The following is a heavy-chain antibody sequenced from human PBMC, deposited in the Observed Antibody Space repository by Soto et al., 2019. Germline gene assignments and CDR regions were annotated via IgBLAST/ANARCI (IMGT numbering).Heavy chain of an antibody. D-gene: IGHD2-2*01. CDR2: IWYDGSNK. J-gene: IGHJ6*02. Sequence: VQLVESGGGVVQPGRSLRLSCAASGFTFSSYGMHWVRQAPGKGLERVAVIWYDGSNKYYADSVKGRFTISRDNSKNTLYLQMSSLRAEDTAVYYCARDVRYCSSTSCYYYGMDVWGQGATVTVSS. CDR1: GFTFSSYG. V-gene: IGHV3-33*01. CDR3: ARDVRYCSSTSCYYYGMDV.